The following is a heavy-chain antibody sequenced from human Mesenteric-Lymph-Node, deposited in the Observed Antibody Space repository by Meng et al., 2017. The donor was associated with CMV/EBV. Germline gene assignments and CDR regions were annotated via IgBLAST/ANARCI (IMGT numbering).Heavy chain of an antibody. Sequence: EVQSVGSGGGFVQPGGSLRLSCAASGFNVRDKYMSWVRQAPGKGLEWVCIIYRGDNTYYIDSVKDRFTVSRDNSKNTMYLQMNSLRVEDTAVYYCTGDSVSNPNLDYWGQGTLVTVSS. CDR3: TGDSVSNPNLDY. D-gene: IGHD3-10*01. CDR1: GFNVRDKY. J-gene: IGHJ4*02. CDR2: IYRGDNT. V-gene: IGHV3-66*01.